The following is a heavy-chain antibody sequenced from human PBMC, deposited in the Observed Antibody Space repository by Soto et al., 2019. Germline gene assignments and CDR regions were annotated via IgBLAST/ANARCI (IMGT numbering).Heavy chain of an antibody. Sequence: QVQLVESGGGVVQPGRSLRLSCAASGFTFSSYGMHWVRQAPGKGLEWVAVLWYDGSNKYYADSVKGRFTISRDNSKNTLYLQMNSLRAEDTAVYYCARGYGWFDPWGQEPWSPSPQ. CDR3: ARGYGWFDP. D-gene: IGHD6-13*01. J-gene: IGHJ5*02. CDR1: GFTFSSYG. CDR2: LWYDGSNK. V-gene: IGHV3-33*01.